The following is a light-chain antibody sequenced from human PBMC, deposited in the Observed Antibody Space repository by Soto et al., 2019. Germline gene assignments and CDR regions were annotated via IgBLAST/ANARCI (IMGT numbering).Light chain of an antibody. V-gene: IGLV2-14*01. CDR3: SSYTSSSTPHVV. CDR1: SSDVGGYNY. CDR2: DVS. J-gene: IGLJ2*01. Sequence: QSALTQPASVSGSPGQSITISCTGTSSDVGGYNYVSWYQQHPGKAPKLMIYDVSNRPSGVSNRFSGSKAGNTASLTISGLQAEDEADYYCSSYTSSSTPHVVFGGGTKLTVL.